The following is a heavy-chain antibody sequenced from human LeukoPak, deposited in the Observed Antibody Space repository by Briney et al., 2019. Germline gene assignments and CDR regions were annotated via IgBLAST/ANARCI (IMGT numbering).Heavy chain of an antibody. D-gene: IGHD3-3*01. CDR2: IRYDGSNK. CDR1: GFTFSSYG. V-gene: IGHV3-30*02. Sequence: GGSLRLSCAASGFTFSSYGMHWVRQAPGKGLEWVTFIRYDGSNKYYTDSVKARFTISRDNSKNTLYLQMNSLRAEDTAVYYCARDPPRHYDFWGGYAFFDYWGQGTLVTVSS. J-gene: IGHJ4*02. CDR3: ARDPPRHYDFWGGYAFFDY.